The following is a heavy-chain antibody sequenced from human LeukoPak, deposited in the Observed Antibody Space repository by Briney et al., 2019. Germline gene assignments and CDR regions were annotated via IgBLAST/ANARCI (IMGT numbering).Heavy chain of an antibody. D-gene: IGHD3-10*02. J-gene: IGHJ4*02. CDR3: AKGNTMYTAYYFDY. Sequence: GGSLRLSCAASGFTFRSYAMSWVRQAPGKGLEWVSGVSGSGGGSTDYADSVKGRFTISRDNSKNTVHLQMNSLRVEDTAVHYCAKGNTMYTAYYFDYWGQGTLVTVSS. CDR1: GFTFRSYA. CDR2: VSGSGGGST. V-gene: IGHV3-23*01.